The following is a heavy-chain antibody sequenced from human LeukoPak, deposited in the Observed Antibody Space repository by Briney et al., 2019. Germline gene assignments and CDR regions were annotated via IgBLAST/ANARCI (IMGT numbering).Heavy chain of an antibody. CDR2: IYYSGST. CDR1: GGSINSSFYY. D-gene: IGHD3-10*01. V-gene: IGHV4-39*01. CDR3: ARLITMVRGVSGIPATYNWFDP. Sequence: SETLSLTCTVPGGSINSSFYYWGWIRQPPGKGLEWIGSIYYSGSTYYNPSLESRVTISIDTSKNQFSLKLTSVTAADTAVYYCARLITMVRGVSGIPATYNWFDPWGQGALVTVSS. J-gene: IGHJ5*02.